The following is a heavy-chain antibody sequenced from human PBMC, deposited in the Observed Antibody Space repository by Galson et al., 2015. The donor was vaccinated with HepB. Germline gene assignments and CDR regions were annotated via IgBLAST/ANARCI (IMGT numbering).Heavy chain of an antibody. CDR2: IKQDGSEK. D-gene: IGHD6-13*01. V-gene: IGHV3-7*03. CDR1: GFTFSSYW. Sequence: SLRLSCAASGFTFSSYWMSWVRQAPGKGLEWVANIKQDGSEKYYVDSVKGRFTISRANAKNSLYLQMNSLRAEDTAVYYCARARSSSWLGGYWYFDLWGRGTLVTVSS. CDR3: ARARSSSWLGGYWYFDL. J-gene: IGHJ2*01.